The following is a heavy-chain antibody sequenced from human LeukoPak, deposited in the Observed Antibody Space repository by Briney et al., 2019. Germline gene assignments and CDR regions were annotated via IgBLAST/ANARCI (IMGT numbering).Heavy chain of an antibody. D-gene: IGHD6-13*01. J-gene: IGHJ4*02. CDR1: GGSFSGYY. Sequence: SETLSLTCAVYGGSFSGYYWSWIRQPPGKGLEWIGEINHSGSTIYNPSLKSRVTISVDTSKNQFSLKLSSVTAADTAVYYCAARRFYSSSHYWGQGTLVTVSS. CDR2: INHSGST. V-gene: IGHV4-34*01. CDR3: AARRFYSSSHY.